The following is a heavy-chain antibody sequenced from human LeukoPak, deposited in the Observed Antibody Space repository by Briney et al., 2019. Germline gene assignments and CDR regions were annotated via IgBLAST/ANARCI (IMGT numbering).Heavy chain of an antibody. V-gene: IGHV4-34*01. CDR1: GGFFSGYY. Sequence: SETLSLTCAVYGGFFSGYYWSWIRQPPGKGLEWIGEINHSGSTNYNPSLKSRVTISVATSKNQFSLKLSSVTAADTAVYYCARGQGGSSHYYDRGTYYFDYWGQGTLVTVSS. J-gene: IGHJ4*02. D-gene: IGHD3-22*01. CDR3: ARGQGGSSHYYDRGTYYFDY. CDR2: INHSGST.